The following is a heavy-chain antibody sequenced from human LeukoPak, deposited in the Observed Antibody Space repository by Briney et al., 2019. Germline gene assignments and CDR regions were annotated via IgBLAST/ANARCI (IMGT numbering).Heavy chain of an antibody. J-gene: IGHJ6*03. CDR3: AKNADRGAYCRGGSCYPYYYYYMDV. Sequence: AGGSLRLSCAASGITFSSYGMSWIRQAPGKGLEWVSSISHTGGSPYYADSVKARFTVSRDNSENTLYLQMNSLTVDDTAIYYCAKNADRGAYCRGGSCYPYYYYYMDVWGTGTTVTISS. CDR2: ISHTGGSP. D-gene: IGHD2-15*01. CDR1: GITFSSYG. V-gene: IGHV3-23*01.